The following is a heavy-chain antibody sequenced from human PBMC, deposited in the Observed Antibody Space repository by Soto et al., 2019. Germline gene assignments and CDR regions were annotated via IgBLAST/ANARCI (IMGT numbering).Heavy chain of an antibody. CDR2: IYYSGST. V-gene: IGHV4-39*07. D-gene: IGHD5-12*01. CDR3: ARFEYSGYFYYFDY. J-gene: IGHJ4*02. Sequence: SETLSLTCTVSGGSISSSSYYWGWIRQPPGKGLEWIGSIYYSGSTYYNPSLKSRVTISVDTSKNQFSLKLSSVTAADTAVYYCARFEYSGYFYYFDYWGQGTLVTVSS. CDR1: GGSISSSSYY.